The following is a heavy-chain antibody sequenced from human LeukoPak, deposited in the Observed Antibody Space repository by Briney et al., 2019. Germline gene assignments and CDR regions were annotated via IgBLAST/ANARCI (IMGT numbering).Heavy chain of an antibody. CDR2: IRQDGNEI. V-gene: IGHV3-7*05. CDR1: GFTFNIYS. CDR3: TRVTHYALDI. J-gene: IGHJ3*02. Sequence: PGGSLRPSCGASGFTFNIYSMSWVRQAPGKGPEWVSSIRQDGNEIYYVDSVKGRFTISRDNAKTSLYLQMNSLRAEDTAVYYCTRVTHYALDIWGQGTMVTVSS.